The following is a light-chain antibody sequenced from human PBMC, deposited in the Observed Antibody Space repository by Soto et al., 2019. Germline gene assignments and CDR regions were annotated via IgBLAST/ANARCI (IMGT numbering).Light chain of an antibody. CDR2: KAS. CDR3: QLYNSYLWR. CDR1: QSIGSL. J-gene: IGKJ1*01. Sequence: DIQMTQSPSTLSASVGERVAITCRASQSIGSLVAWYQQKPWKAPKVLISKASTLESGVPARFSGSGSGTEFTLTISSLQPDDVTTYYCQLYNSYLWRFGQGTKVDIK. V-gene: IGKV1-5*03.